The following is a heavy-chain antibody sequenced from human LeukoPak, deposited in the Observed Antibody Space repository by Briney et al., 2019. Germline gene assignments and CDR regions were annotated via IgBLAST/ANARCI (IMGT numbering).Heavy chain of an antibody. J-gene: IGHJ5*02. CDR1: TDSFSSHY. Sequence: PSETLSLTCVVSTDSFSSHYWTWIRQPPGKGLEWIGYISYIGSTNYNPSLKSRVTISVDTSKNQFSLKLSSVTAADTAVYYCARQVRLVVPAATPWFDPWGQGTLVTVPS. CDR3: ARQVRLVVPAATPWFDP. D-gene: IGHD2-2*01. V-gene: IGHV4-59*08. CDR2: ISYIGST.